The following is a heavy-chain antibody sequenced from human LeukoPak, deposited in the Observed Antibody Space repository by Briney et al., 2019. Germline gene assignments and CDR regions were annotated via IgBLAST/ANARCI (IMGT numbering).Heavy chain of an antibody. CDR3: ARHTYYYDSSGYYYYFDY. V-gene: IGHV4-59*08. J-gene: IGHJ4*02. Sequence: PSETLSLTCTVSGGSISGYYWSWIRQPPGKGLEWIGYIYYSGSTNYNPSLKSRVTISVDTSKNQFSLKLSSVTAADTAVYYCARHTYYYDSSGYYYYFDYWGQGTLVTVSS. CDR1: GGSISGYY. D-gene: IGHD3-22*01. CDR2: IYYSGST.